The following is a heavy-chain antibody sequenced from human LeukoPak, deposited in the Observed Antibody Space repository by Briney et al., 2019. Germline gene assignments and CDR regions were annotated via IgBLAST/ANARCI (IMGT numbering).Heavy chain of an antibody. Sequence: PSQTLSLTCTVSGGSISSGGYYWSWIRQHPGKGLEWIGYIYYSGSTYYNPSHKSRVTISVDTSKNQFSLKLSSVTAADTAVYYCARVGGSGSNRWGHSRYYFDYWGQGTLVTVSS. D-gene: IGHD3-10*01. CDR1: GGSISSGGYY. V-gene: IGHV4-31*03. CDR2: IYYSGST. J-gene: IGHJ4*02. CDR3: ARVGGSGSNRWGHSRYYFDY.